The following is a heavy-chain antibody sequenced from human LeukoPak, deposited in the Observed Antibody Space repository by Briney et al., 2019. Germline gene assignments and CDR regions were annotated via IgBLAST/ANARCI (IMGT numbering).Heavy chain of an antibody. Sequence: PGGSLRLSCAASGFTFSDYYMSWIRQAPGKGLEWVSSISSSGYTIYYADSVKGRFTVSRDNAKNSLFLQMNSLRAEDTAVYYCARGADVVVSSTYYFDFWGQGTLVTVSS. V-gene: IGHV3-11*04. D-gene: IGHD2-21*01. CDR2: ISSSGYTI. CDR1: GFTFSDYY. CDR3: ARGADVVVSSTYYFDF. J-gene: IGHJ4*02.